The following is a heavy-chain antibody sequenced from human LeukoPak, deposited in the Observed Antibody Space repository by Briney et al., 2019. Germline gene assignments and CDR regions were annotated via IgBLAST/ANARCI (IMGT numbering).Heavy chain of an antibody. V-gene: IGHV4-34*01. D-gene: IGHD3-10*01. J-gene: IGHJ5*02. CDR3: ARHHYRTRRWAMVRGVNMTWWFDP. Sequence: KASETLSLTCTVSGHSISSGYYWSWIRQPPGKGLEWIGEINHSGSTNYNPSLKSRVTISVDTSKNQFSLKLSSVTAADTAVYYCARHHYRTRRWAMVRGVNMTWWFDPWGQGTLVTVSS. CDR2: INHSGST. CDR1: GHSISSGYY.